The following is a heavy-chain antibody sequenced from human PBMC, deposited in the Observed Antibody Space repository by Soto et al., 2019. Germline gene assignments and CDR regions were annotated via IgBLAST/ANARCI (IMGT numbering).Heavy chain of an antibody. V-gene: IGHV6-1*01. CDR1: GDSVSSNSAA. D-gene: IGHD3-3*01. Sequence: SQTLSLTCAISGDSVSSNSAAWNWIRQSPSRGLEWLGRTYYRSKWYNEYAVSVKSRITINPDTSKNQFSLQLNSVTPEDTAVYYCARAQLSYYDFWSGYYTDYYYGMDVWGQGTTVTVSS. CDR2: TYYRSKWYN. CDR3: ARAQLSYYDFWSGYYTDYYYGMDV. J-gene: IGHJ6*02.